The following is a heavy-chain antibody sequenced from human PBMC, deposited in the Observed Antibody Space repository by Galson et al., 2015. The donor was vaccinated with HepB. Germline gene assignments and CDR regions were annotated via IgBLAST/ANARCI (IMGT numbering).Heavy chain of an antibody. CDR3: AKGQGCSGGSCYSWDYYYGMDV. Sequence: SLRLSCAASGFTFSSYAMSWVRQAPGKGLEWVSAISGSGGSTYYADSVKGRFTISRDNSKNTLYLQMNSLRAEDTAVYYCAKGQGCSGGSCYSWDYYYGMDVWGQGTTVTVSS. J-gene: IGHJ6*02. D-gene: IGHD2-15*01. V-gene: IGHV3-23*01. CDR2: ISGSGGST. CDR1: GFTFSSYA.